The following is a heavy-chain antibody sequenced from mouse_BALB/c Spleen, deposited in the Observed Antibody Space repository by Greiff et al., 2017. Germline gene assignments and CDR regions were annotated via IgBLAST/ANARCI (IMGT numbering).Heavy chain of an antibody. CDR2: IRGGGST. CDR1: GFSLTDYG. D-gene: IGHD3-3*01. Sequence: QVQLQQSGPGLVAPSQSLSITCTVSGFSLTDYGVSWIRQPPGKGLEWLGVIRGGGSTYYNSALKSRLSISKDNSKSQVFLKMNSLQTDDTAMYYCAKQGTSYYCDYWGQGTTLTVSS. CDR3: AKQGTSYYCDY. V-gene: IGHV2-6-5*01. J-gene: IGHJ2*01.